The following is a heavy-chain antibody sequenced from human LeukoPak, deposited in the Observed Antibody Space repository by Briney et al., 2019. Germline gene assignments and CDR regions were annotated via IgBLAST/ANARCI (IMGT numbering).Heavy chain of an antibody. J-gene: IGHJ4*02. V-gene: IGHV4-59*08. CDR1: GGSISGYY. Sequence: PSETLSLTCTVSGGSISGYYWSWIRQSPGKGLEWIGYIYYTGSTNSNPSLKSRLTISLDTSKKQFSLKLSSVTAADTAIYYCASSYFYDGNRYFDYWGQGALVTVSS. D-gene: IGHD3-22*01. CDR3: ASSYFYDGNRYFDY. CDR2: IYYTGST.